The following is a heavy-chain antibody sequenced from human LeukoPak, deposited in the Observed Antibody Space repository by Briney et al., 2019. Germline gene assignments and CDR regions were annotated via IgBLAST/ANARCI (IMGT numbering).Heavy chain of an antibody. V-gene: IGHV3-66*01. J-gene: IGHJ2*01. CDR2: IYSDGST. CDR3: ARRYQVSWYFDL. Sequence: TGGSLRLSCAASRFTVSSNHMNWVRQAPGKGLEWVSVIYSDGSTQYADSVKGRFTITRDNYKNTLYLQMNSLRDEDTAMYYCARRYQVSWYFDLWGRGTLVTVSS. CDR1: RFTVSSNH. D-gene: IGHD2-15*01.